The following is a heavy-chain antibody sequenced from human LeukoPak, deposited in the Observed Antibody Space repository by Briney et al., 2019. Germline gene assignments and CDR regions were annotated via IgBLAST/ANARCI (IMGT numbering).Heavy chain of an antibody. Sequence: KPGGSLRLSCAASGFTFSSYSMNWVRQAPGKGLEWVSSISSSSSYIYYADSVKGRFTISRDNAKNSLYLQMNSLRAEDTAVYYRARERQVRFLEWLSNYMDVWGKGTTVTVSS. CDR3: ARERQVRFLEWLSNYMDV. V-gene: IGHV3-21*01. J-gene: IGHJ6*03. CDR1: GFTFSSYS. CDR2: ISSSSSYI. D-gene: IGHD3-3*01.